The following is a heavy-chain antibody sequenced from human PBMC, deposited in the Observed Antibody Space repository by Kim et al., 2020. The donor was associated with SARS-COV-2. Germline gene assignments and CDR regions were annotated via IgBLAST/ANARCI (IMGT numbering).Heavy chain of an antibody. J-gene: IGHJ4*02. Sequence: GGSLRLSCGASGFTVTDIAMTWVRQAPGKGLEWVSTDPGGGGRTFTADSVKGRFTISRDNSKNTVFLQMNSVRAEDTAVYYCAEVQPVCSGSYVFEVWGQGTLVTVSS. D-gene: IGHD6-19*01. V-gene: IGHV3-23*01. CDR2: DPGGGGRT. CDR3: AEVQPVCSGSYVFEV. CDR1: GFTVTDIA.